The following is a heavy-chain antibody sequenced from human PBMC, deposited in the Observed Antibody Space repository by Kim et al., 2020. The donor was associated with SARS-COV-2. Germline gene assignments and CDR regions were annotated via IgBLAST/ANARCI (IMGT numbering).Heavy chain of an antibody. J-gene: IGHJ6*02. V-gene: IGHV4-31*03. D-gene: IGHD2-2*01. CDR1: GGSVSSGAYY. CDR3: ARLWGGGTSDYYYYEMDV. Sequence: SETLSLTCTVSGGSVSSGAYYWSWIRQHPGKGLEWIGYIYYSGSTYYNPFLKSRVTISMNTSKNQFSLKMSFVTAAETAVYYCARLWGGGTSDYYYYEMDVCGQGTTGTVSS. CDR2: IYYSGST.